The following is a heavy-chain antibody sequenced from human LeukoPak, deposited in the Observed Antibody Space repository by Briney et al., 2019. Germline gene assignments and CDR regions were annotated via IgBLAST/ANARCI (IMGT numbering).Heavy chain of an antibody. Sequence: SETLSLTCTVSGYSISSGYYWGWIRQPPRKGLEWIGSIYHSGSTYYNPSLKSRVTISVDTSKNQFSLKLSSVTAADTAVYYCARIVEMATIQAPYYYYYYYMDVWGKGTTVTVSS. V-gene: IGHV4-38-2*02. CDR3: ARIVEMATIQAPYYYYYYYMDV. CDR2: IYHSGST. CDR1: GYSISSGYY. D-gene: IGHD5-24*01. J-gene: IGHJ6*03.